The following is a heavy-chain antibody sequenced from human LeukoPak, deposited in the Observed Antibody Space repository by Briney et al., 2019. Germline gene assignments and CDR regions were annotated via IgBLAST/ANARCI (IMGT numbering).Heavy chain of an antibody. J-gene: IGHJ4*02. V-gene: IGHV4-59*01. CDR3: ARTSPGYDSASYYFDY. Sequence: SETLSLTCTVSGGSISSYYWSWIWQPPGKGLEWIGYIYYSGSTNYNPSLKSRVTISVDTSKNQFSLKLSSVTAADTAVYYCARTSPGYDSASYYFDYWGQGTLVTVSS. D-gene: IGHD3-22*01. CDR2: IYYSGST. CDR1: GGSISSYY.